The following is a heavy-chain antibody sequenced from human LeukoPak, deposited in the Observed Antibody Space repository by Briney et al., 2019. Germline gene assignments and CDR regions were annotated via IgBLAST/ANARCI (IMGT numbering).Heavy chain of an antibody. Sequence: GGSLRLSCAASGFTFSSYVMHWVRQAPGKGLEWVAIISYDGSNEYYADSVKGRFTISRDNAKNSLYLQMNSLRAEDLAVYYCARESTAVGDYYFDYWGQGILVAVSS. CDR3: ARESTAVGDYYFDY. V-gene: IGHV3-30*04. CDR1: GFTFSSYV. J-gene: IGHJ4*02. D-gene: IGHD3-16*01. CDR2: ISYDGSNE.